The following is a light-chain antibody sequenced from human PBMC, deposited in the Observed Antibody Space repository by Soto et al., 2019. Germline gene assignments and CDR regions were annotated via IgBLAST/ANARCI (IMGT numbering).Light chain of an antibody. Sequence: QSALTQPPSASGSPGQSVTISCTGTSSDVGGYDFVSWYQQHPGKAPKLMIYKVSKRPSGVPDRFSGSKSGNTASLTVYGXXXXXXXDYXCSSYAGSNNFVFGXXT. CDR3: SSYAGSNNFV. J-gene: IGLJ1*01. CDR2: KVS. V-gene: IGLV2-8*01. CDR1: SSDVGGYDF.